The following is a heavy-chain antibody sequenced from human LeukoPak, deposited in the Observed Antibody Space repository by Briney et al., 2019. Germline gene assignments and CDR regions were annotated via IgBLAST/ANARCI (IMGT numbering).Heavy chain of an antibody. J-gene: IGHJ5*02. D-gene: IGHD5-18*01. CDR3: VYSFGYS. CDR2: IRTKAYGGTT. CDR1: GFTFGDYA. V-gene: IGHV3-49*04. Sequence: PGRSLRLSCTASGFTFGDYAMSCVRQAPGKGLEWLGFIRTKAYGGTTEYAASVKGRFSISRDDSKSIAYLQMNSLKSEDTAVYYGVYSFGYSWGQGTLVTVSS.